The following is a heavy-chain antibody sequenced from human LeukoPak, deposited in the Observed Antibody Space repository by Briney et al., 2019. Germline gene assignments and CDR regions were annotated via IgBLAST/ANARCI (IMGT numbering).Heavy chain of an antibody. Sequence: SETLSLTCAVYGGSFSGYYWSWIRQPPGKGLEWIGEINHSGSTNYNPSLRSRVTISVDTSKNQFSPKLSSVTAADTAVYYCARPYNWNHGQFDYWGQGTLVTVSS. V-gene: IGHV4-34*01. CDR2: INHSGST. D-gene: IGHD1-20*01. J-gene: IGHJ4*02. CDR1: GGSFSGYY. CDR3: ARPYNWNHGQFDY.